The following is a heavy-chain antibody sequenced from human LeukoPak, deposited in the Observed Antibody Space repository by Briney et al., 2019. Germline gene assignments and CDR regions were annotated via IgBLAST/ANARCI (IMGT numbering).Heavy chain of an antibody. CDR1: GYTFTSYG. CDR3: ARIITIFGVVILGDY. J-gene: IGHJ4*02. CDR2: ISAYNGNT. V-gene: IGHV1-18*01. D-gene: IGHD3-3*01. Sequence: ASVKVSCKASGYTFTSYGISWVRQAPGQGLEWMGWISAYNGNTNYAQKLQGRVTMTTDTSTSTAYMELRSLRSDDTAVYYCARIITIFGVVILGDYWGQGTLVTVSS.